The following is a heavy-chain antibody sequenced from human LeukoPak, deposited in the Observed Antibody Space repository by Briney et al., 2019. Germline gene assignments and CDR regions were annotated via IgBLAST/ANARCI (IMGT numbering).Heavy chain of an antibody. Sequence: SETLSLTCTVSGGSISSSSYYWGWIRQSPGKGLEWIGEINHSGSTNYNPSLKSRVTISGDMSKNQFSLKLSSVTAADTAVYYCASRLSYHYMDVWGKGTTVTVSS. J-gene: IGHJ6*03. CDR2: INHSGST. CDR1: GGSISSSSYY. V-gene: IGHV4-39*07. D-gene: IGHD2-21*02. CDR3: ASRLSYHYMDV.